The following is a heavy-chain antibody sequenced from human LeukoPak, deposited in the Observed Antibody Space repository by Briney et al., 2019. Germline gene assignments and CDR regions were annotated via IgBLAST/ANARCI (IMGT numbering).Heavy chain of an antibody. CDR1: GVSLSNHY. J-gene: IGHJ6*03. CDR3: ARESSLLEVVTRSYMDV. V-gene: IGHV3-72*01. D-gene: IGHD2-2*01. Sequence: PGGSLRLSCAASGVSLSNHYINWVSQTPGKGLEWVGRTRNKAESYKTEYAASVQGRFTISRDDSKKSLFLHMNSLKTEDTAVYYCARESSLLEVVTRSYMDVWGKGTTVTVSS. CDR2: TRNKAESYKT.